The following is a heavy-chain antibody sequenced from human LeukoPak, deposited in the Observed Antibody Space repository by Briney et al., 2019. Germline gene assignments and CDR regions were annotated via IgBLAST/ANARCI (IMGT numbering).Heavy chain of an antibody. J-gene: IGHJ3*02. CDR3: ARGRGSGWNDAFDI. V-gene: IGHV1-69*04. CDR1: GGTFSSYA. Sequence: VASVKVSCKASGGTFSSYAISWVRQAPGQGLEWMGRIIPTLGIANYAQKFQGRVTITADKSTSTAYMELSSLRSEDTAVYYCARGRGSGWNDAFDIWGQGTMVTVSS. CDR2: IIPTLGIA. D-gene: IGHD6-19*01.